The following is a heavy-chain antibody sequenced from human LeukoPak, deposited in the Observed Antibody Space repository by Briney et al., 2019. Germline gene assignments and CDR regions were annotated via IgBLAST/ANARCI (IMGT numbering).Heavy chain of an antibody. CDR2: IYHSAGT. V-gene: IGHV4-38-2*01. CDR1: GYSISSGYY. Sequence: SETLSLTGAVSGYSISSGYYWGWIRQPPGKGLEWIGSIYHSAGTYHKPSLRGPVTMYIDTSTNYISLKLSSETAADTAGYYCARHSTNNYGPLWFDPWGQGTPVTVSS. CDR3: ARHSTNNYGPLWFDP. D-gene: IGHD4-17*01. J-gene: IGHJ5*02.